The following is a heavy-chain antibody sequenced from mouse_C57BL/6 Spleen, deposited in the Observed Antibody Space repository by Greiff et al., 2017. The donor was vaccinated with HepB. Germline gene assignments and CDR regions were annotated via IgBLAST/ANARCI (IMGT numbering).Heavy chain of an antibody. CDR3: AGSLYYDYDGSWFAY. CDR2: INPNYGTT. CDR1: GYSFTDYN. Sequence: VQLQQSGPELVKPGASVKISCKASGYSFTDYNMNWVKQSNGKSLEWIGVINPNYGTTSYNQKFKGKATLTVDQSSSTAYMQLNSLTSEDSAVYYFAGSLYYDYDGSWFAYWGQGTLVTVSA. J-gene: IGHJ3*01. V-gene: IGHV1-39*01. D-gene: IGHD2-4*01.